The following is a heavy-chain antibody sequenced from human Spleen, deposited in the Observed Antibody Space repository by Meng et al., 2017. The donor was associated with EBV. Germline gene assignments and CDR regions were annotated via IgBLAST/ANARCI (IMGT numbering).Heavy chain of an antibody. Sequence: HVELGQSGAEVKKPGASVKVSCKASGYTFTAYSMHWVRQAPGQGPEWMGRINPDSGGTNYAQKFQGRVTMTRDTSIDTAYMELNSLRSDDTAVYYCARYDTSAYFPDNWGQGTLVTVSS. CDR1: GYTFTAYS. J-gene: IGHJ4*02. CDR3: ARYDTSAYFPDN. D-gene: IGHD3-22*01. V-gene: IGHV1-2*06. CDR2: INPDSGGT.